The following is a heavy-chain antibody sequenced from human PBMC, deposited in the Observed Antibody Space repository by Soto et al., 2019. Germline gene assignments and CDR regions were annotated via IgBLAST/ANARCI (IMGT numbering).Heavy chain of an antibody. CDR3: TTTRPGTNVPDN. D-gene: IGHD2-8*01. Sequence: EVQLVESGGGLVEPGGSLRLSCAASGITFSKAWMNWVRKAPGKGLEYIGRIRSKTDGGTTEYAAPVEGRFTVSRDDSKNTLYLQMSGLKTEDTAVYYCTTTRPGTNVPDNWGQGTLVSVSS. CDR2: IRSKTDGGTT. J-gene: IGHJ3*02. CDR1: GITFSKAW. V-gene: IGHV3-15*01.